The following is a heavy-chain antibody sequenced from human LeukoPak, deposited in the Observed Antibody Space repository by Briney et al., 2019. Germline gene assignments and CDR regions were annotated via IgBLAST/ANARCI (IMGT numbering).Heavy chain of an antibody. CDR1: GFTFSSYA. J-gene: IGHJ5*02. CDR3: ARGGTIFGGGQVFDP. V-gene: IGHV3-30*01. D-gene: IGHD3-3*01. Sequence: GGSLRLSCAASGFTFSSYAMHWVRQAPGKGLEWVAVISYDGSNKYYADSVKGRFTISRDNSKNTLYLQMNSLRAEDTAVYYCARGGTIFGGGQVFDPWGQGTLVTVSS. CDR2: ISYDGSNK.